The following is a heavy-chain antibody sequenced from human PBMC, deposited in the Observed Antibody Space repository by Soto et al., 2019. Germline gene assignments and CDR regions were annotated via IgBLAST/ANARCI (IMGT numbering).Heavy chain of an antibody. CDR2: IKQDGSNK. V-gene: IGHV3-7*01. D-gene: IGHD2-15*01. J-gene: IGHJ5*02. CDR3: AKDYGYCSGGSCYSSGWFDP. Sequence: GGSLRLSCAASGFTFSSYWMSWVRQAPGKGLEWVANIKQDGSNKYYADSVKGRFTISRDNSKNTLYLQMNSLRAEDTAVYYCAKDYGYCSGGSCYSSGWFDPWGQGTLVTVSS. CDR1: GFTFSSYW.